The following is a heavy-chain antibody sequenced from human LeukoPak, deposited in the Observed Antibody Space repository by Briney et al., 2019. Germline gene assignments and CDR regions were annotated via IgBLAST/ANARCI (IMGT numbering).Heavy chain of an antibody. J-gene: IGHJ4*02. CDR1: GFAFRNNA. CDR2: ISDSGGST. D-gene: IGHD3-10*01. CDR3: AKVFEVRGARRPKDY. Sequence: GGSLRLSCVASGFAFRNNAMSWVRQAPGKGLEWVSLISDSGGSTNYADSVRDRLTISRDNSKNTLFLQMNSLRTEDTAMYYCAKVFEVRGARRPKDYWGQGTLVIVSS. V-gene: IGHV3-23*01.